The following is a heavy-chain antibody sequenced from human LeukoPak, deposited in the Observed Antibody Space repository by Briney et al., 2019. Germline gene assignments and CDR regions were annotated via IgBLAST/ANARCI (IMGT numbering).Heavy chain of an antibody. CDR3: ARAPEWEPPLDY. V-gene: IGHV3-74*01. CDR2: INSDGSST. CDR1: GFTFSSYW. Sequence: GGSLRLSCAASGFTFSSYWMHRVRQAPGKGLVWVSRINSDGSSTSYADSVKGRFTISRDNAKNTLYLQMNSLRAEDTAVYYCARAPEWEPPLDYWGQGTLATASS. D-gene: IGHD1-26*01. J-gene: IGHJ4*02.